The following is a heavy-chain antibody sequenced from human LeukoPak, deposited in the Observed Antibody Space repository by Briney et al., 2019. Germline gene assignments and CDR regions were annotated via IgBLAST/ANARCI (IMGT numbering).Heavy chain of an antibody. D-gene: IGHD6-6*01. Sequence: GGSLRLSCAASGFTFSSAWMSWVRQAPGKGLEWVGRIKSKTDGGTTDYAAPVKGRFTISRDDSKNTLYLQMNSLKTEDTAVYYCTTERIAARPWGNWFDPWGQGTLVTVSS. CDR1: GFTFSSAW. CDR3: TTERIAARPWGNWFDP. J-gene: IGHJ5*02. CDR2: IKSKTDGGTT. V-gene: IGHV3-15*01.